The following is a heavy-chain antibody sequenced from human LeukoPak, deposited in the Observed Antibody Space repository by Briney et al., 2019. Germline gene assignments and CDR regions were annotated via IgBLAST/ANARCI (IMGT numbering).Heavy chain of an antibody. D-gene: IGHD3-10*01. Sequence: GGSLRLSCAASGFTFSSYAMIWIRQAPGKGLEWVSSILGSDARTYYADSVEGRFIISRDNSKNMLYLQMNSLRAEDTAVYYCARGELVHAFDIWGQGMMVTVSS. CDR1: GFTFSSYA. CDR2: ILGSDART. V-gene: IGHV3-23*01. CDR3: ARGELVHAFDI. J-gene: IGHJ3*02.